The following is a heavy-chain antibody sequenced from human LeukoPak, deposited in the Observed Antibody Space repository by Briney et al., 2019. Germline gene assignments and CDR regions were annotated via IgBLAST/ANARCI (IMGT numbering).Heavy chain of an antibody. J-gene: IGHJ4*02. CDR3: VRLGYCSSNSCPFGY. CDR2: INTDGSST. Sequence: GSLRLSCAASGFTFSGYWMHWVRQAPGKGLVWVSRINTDGSSTSYADSVKGRFTIRRDNAKNTLYLQMNSLRAEDTAVYYCVRLGYCSSNSCPFGYWGQGTLVTVS. CDR1: GFTFSGYW. V-gene: IGHV3-74*01. D-gene: IGHD2-2*01.